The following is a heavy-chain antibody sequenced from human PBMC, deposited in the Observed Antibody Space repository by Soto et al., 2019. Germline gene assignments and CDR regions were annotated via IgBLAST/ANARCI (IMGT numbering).Heavy chain of an antibody. CDR3: ARDGSGH. CDR1: GLTVSTNP. J-gene: IGHJ4*02. Sequence: EVQLVESGGGLVQPGGSLRLSCAASGLTVSTNPMSWVRQATGKGLEWVSVIYTGGGTHYADSVKGRFTISRDNSKNTVNRQMNSLRPEDTAVDYCARDGSGHWGQGTLVTVSS. CDR2: IYTGGGT. V-gene: IGHV3-66*01.